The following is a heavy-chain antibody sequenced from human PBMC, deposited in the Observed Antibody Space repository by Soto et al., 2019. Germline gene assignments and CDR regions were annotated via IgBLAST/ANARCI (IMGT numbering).Heavy chain of an antibody. CDR1: GFTFSSYA. D-gene: IGHD3-10*01. Sequence: EVQLLESGGGLVQPGGSLRLSCAASGFTFSSYAMWWVRQAPGKGLECVSAISGGGETTYYADSVKGRFTISRDNSKNTLDMQMNSQRAGDTAVYYCAFNSGSGSYYFDYWGQGTLVTVSS. CDR2: ISGGGETT. CDR3: AFNSGSGSYYFDY. J-gene: IGHJ4*02. V-gene: IGHV3-23*01.